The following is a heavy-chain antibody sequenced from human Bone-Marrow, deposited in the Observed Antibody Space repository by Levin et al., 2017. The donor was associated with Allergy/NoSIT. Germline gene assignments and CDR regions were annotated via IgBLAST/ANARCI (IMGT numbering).Heavy chain of an antibody. Sequence: GGSLRLSCAASGFTFSNYAMNWVRQAPGKGLEWVSQISGSGGNTHYADSVKGRFTFSRDNSTNTLYLQMNSLRAEDTAVYYCAGYDNSAYHSPFDYWGQGTLVTVSS. CDR1: GFTFSNYA. CDR3: AGYDNSAYHSPFDY. V-gene: IGHV3-23*01. CDR2: ISGSGGNT. D-gene: IGHD3-22*01. J-gene: IGHJ4*02.